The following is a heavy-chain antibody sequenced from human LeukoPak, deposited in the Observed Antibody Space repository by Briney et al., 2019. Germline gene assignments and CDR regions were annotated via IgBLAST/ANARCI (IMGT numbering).Heavy chain of an antibody. CDR2: ISAYNGNT. CDR1: GYTFTSYG. Sequence: ASVKVSCKASGYTFTSYGISWVRQAPGQGLEWMGWISAYNGNTNYAQKLQGRVTMTTGTSTSTAYMELRSLRSDDTAVYYCASSGARYCSSTSCFFDYWGQGTLVTVSS. J-gene: IGHJ4*02. D-gene: IGHD2-2*01. CDR3: ASSGARYCSSTSCFFDY. V-gene: IGHV1-18*01.